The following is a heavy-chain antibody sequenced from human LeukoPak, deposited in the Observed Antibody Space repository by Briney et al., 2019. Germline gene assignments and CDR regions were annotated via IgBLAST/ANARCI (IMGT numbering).Heavy chain of an antibody. Sequence: SETLSLTCSVSGYAISSGYFWGWIRQPPGKGLEWIGTIYHSGSTYYNPSLKSRVTISVDTSKNQFSLKLSSVTAADTAVYYCARPGGAFDIWGQGTMVTVSS. CDR3: ARPGGAFDI. D-gene: IGHD1-14*01. J-gene: IGHJ3*02. CDR1: GYAISSGYF. V-gene: IGHV4-38-2*02. CDR2: IYHSGST.